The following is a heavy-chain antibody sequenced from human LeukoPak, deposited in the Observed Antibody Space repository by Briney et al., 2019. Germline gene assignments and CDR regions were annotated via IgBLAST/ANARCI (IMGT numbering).Heavy chain of an antibody. CDR1: GFTFSNAW. CDR3: TTDDGMAVAPYYFDY. CDR2: IKSKTDGGTT. V-gene: IGHV3-15*07. D-gene: IGHD6-19*01. J-gene: IGHJ4*02. Sequence: GGSLRLSCAASGFTFSNAWMNWVRQAPGKGLEWVGRIKSKTDGGTTDYAAPVKGRFTISRDDSKNTLYLQMNSLKTEDTAVYYCTTDDGMAVAPYYFDYWGQGTLVTVSS.